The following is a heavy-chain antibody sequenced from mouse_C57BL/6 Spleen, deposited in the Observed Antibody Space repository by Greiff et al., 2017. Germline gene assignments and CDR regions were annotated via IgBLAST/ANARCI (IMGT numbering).Heavy chain of an antibody. CDR1: GFTFSNYW. D-gene: IGHD2-5*01. V-gene: IGHV6-3*01. Sequence: EVKVVESGGGLVQPGGSMKLSCVASGFTFSNYWMNWVRQSPEKGLEWVAQIRLKSDNYATHYAESVKGRFTISRDDSKSSVYPQMNNLRAEDTGIYYCTGDSNLFAYWGQGTLVTVSA. CDR3: TGDSNLFAY. CDR2: IRLKSDNYAT. J-gene: IGHJ3*01.